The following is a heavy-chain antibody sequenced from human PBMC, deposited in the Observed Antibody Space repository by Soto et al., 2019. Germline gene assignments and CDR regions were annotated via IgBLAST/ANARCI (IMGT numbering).Heavy chain of an antibody. CDR2: ISSTGRYI. CDR3: AREKCSSNNCYLVGYYGLDV. J-gene: IGHJ6*02. V-gene: IGHV3-21*01. D-gene: IGHD2-2*01. CDR1: GFNFTDYN. Sequence: GGSLRLSCAGSGFNFTDYNMNWVRQAPGKGLEWVSSISSTGRYIYYGDSVRGRITVSRDNGKNSLFLQMNNLGAEDTAVYYCAREKCSSNNCYLVGYYGLDVWGQGTTVTVSS.